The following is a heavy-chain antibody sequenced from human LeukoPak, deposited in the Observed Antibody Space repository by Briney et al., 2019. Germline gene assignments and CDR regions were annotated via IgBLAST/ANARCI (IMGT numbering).Heavy chain of an antibody. CDR3: ARGMPGDSSGYRLFDY. CDR2: INPNSGGT. J-gene: IGHJ4*02. CDR1: GYTFTGYY. V-gene: IGHV1-2*04. Sequence: ASVKVSCKASGYTFTGYYMHWVRQAPGQGLEWMGWINPNSGGTNYAQKFQGWVTMTRDTSISTAYMELSRLRSDDTAVYYCARGMPGDSSGYRLFDYWGQGTLVTVSS. D-gene: IGHD3-22*01.